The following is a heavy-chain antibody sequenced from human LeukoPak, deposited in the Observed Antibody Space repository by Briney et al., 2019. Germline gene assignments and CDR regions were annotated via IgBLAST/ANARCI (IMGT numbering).Heavy chain of an antibody. CDR3: ARGVSHYYASGSYYIAFDY. CDR1: GGSISSYY. J-gene: IGHJ4*02. V-gene: IGHV4-59*01. Sequence: KTSETLSLTCTVSGGSISSYYWSWIRQPPGKGLEWIGYIYYSGSTNYNPSLKSRVTISVDTSKNQISLKVTSVTAADTAVYYCARGVSHYYASGSYYIAFDYWGQGTLVTVSS. CDR2: IYYSGST. D-gene: IGHD3-10*01.